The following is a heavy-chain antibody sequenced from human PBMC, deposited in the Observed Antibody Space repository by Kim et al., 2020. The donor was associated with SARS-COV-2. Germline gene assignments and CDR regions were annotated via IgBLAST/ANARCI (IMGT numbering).Heavy chain of an antibody. D-gene: IGHD3-16*01. CDR2: RST. CDR3: ARGGSGSLDY. V-gene: IGHV3-74*01. J-gene: IGHJ4*02. Sequence: RSTSYADCVKGRVTISRDNAKNTLYLQMNSLRAEDTAVYYCARGGSGSLDYWGQGTLVTVSS.